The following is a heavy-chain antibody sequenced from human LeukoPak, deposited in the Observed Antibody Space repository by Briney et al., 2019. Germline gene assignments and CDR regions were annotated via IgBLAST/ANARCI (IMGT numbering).Heavy chain of an antibody. D-gene: IGHD6-19*01. CDR3: ARQLPGDSSGWYQEGPGVFDY. Sequence: SETLSLTCAVYGGSFSGYYWSWIRQPPGRGLEWIGEINHSGSTNYNPSLKSRVTISVDTSKNQFSLKLSSVTAADTAVYYCARQLPGDSSGWYQEGPGVFDYWGQGTLVTVSS. J-gene: IGHJ4*02. CDR2: INHSGST. CDR1: GGSFSGYY. V-gene: IGHV4-34*01.